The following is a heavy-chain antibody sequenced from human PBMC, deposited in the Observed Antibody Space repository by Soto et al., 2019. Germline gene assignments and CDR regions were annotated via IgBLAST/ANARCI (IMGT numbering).Heavy chain of an antibody. CDR1: GGSISSYY. CDR2: IYYSGST. J-gene: IGHJ5*02. V-gene: IGHV4-59*01. Sequence: SETLSLTCTVSGGSISSYYWSWIRQPPGKGLEWIGYIYYSGSTNYNPSLKSRVTISVDTSKNQFSLKLSSVTAADTAVYYCARGVVRGVSNNWFDPWGQGTLVTVSS. CDR3: ARGVVRGVSNNWFDP. D-gene: IGHD3-10*01.